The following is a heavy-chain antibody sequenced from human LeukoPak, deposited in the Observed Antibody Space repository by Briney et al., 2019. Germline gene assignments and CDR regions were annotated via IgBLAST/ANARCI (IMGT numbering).Heavy chain of an antibody. CDR1: GFTFSSYE. Sequence: GGSLRLSCATSGFTFSSYEMNWVRQAPGKGLEWVSYTSHSGTSIYYADSVKGRFTFSRDNAKNSLFLQMNSLRAEDTAVYYCARGRAVAGSHYGMDVWGKGTTVTVSS. CDR2: TSHSGTSI. D-gene: IGHD6-19*01. V-gene: IGHV3-48*03. J-gene: IGHJ6*04. CDR3: ARGRAVAGSHYGMDV.